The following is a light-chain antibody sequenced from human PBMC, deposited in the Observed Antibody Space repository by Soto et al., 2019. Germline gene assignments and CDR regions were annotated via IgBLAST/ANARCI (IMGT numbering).Light chain of an antibody. Sequence: ILMTQSPCTLSVSPGERATLSCRASQSVSSNLAWYQQKPGQAPRLLIYGASTRATGIPARFSGSGSETEFTLTISSLQSEDFAVYYCQQFYNWPRTFGQGTKVDNK. V-gene: IGKV3-15*01. J-gene: IGKJ1*01. CDR3: QQFYNWPRT. CDR2: GAS. CDR1: QSVSSN.